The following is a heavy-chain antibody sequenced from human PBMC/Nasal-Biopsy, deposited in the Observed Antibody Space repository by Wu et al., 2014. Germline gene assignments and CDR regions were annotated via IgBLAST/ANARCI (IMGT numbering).Heavy chain of an antibody. J-gene: IGHJ4*02. CDR3: AKDLWPKHLTPYPFEY. Sequence: RLSCAASGFTFSSYAMIWVRQAPGKGLEWVSAISGGADSTYYADSVKGRFTISRDNAKNSLYLQINSLRAEDTAVYYCAKDLWPKHLTPYPFEYWGQGTLVTVSS. CDR1: GFTFSSYA. D-gene: IGHD3-9*01. V-gene: IGHV3-23*01. CDR2: ISGGADST.